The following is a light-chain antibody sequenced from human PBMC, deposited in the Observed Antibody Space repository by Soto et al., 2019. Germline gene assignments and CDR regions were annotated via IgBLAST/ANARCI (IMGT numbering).Light chain of an antibody. CDR3: QQRTNWPLT. J-gene: IGKJ4*01. CDR2: DAS. V-gene: IGKV3D-20*02. Sequence: ETVLTQSPGTLSLSPGERATLSCRASQSVSSSYLAWYQQKPGQAPRLLIYDASSRATGIPDRFSGSGSGTDFTLTISSLEPEDFAVYYCQQRTNWPLTFGRGPKVEIK. CDR1: QSVSSSY.